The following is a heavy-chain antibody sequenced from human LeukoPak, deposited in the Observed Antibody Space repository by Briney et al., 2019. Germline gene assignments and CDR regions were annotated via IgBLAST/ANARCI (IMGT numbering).Heavy chain of an antibody. CDR1: GYTFTSYY. J-gene: IGHJ4*02. V-gene: IGHV1-46*01. D-gene: IGHD3-3*01. Sequence: GASVKVSCKASGYTFTSYYINWVRQAPGQGLEWMGMINPRDNSTNYAQKFQGRVTMTRDTSTSTVYMELSSLRSEDTAVFYCARDRSGLSDSRYFDYWGQGTLVTVSS. CDR3: ARDRSGLSDSRYFDY. CDR2: INPRDNST.